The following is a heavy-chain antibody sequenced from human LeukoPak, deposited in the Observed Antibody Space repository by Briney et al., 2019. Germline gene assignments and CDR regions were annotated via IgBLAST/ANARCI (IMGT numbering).Heavy chain of an antibody. J-gene: IGHJ6*03. CDR3: AKDIGYSGYVGYYYYMDV. V-gene: IGHV3-20*04. Sequence: GGSLRLSCAASGFTFDDYGMSWVRQAPGKGLEWVSGINWNGGSTGYADSVKGRFTISRDNAKNSLYLQMNSLRAEDTALYYCAKDIGYSGYVGYYYYMDVWGKGTTVTVSS. CDR2: INWNGGST. D-gene: IGHD5-12*01. CDR1: GFTFDDYG.